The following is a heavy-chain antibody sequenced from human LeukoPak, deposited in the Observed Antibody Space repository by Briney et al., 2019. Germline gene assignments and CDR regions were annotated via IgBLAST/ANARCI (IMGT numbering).Heavy chain of an antibody. Sequence: PSQTLPLTCAVSGGSISSGGYSWSWIRQPPGKGLEWIGYIYHSGSTYYNPSLKSRVTISVDRSKNQFSLKLSSVTAADTAVYYRARVREYEYVWGSYPDAFDIWGQGTMVTVSS. CDR3: ARVREYEYVWGSYPDAFDI. J-gene: IGHJ3*02. CDR1: GGSISSGGYS. V-gene: IGHV4-30-2*01. CDR2: IYHSGST. D-gene: IGHD3-16*02.